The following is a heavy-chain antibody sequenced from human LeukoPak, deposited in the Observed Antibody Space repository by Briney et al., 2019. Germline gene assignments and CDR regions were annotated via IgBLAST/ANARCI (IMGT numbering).Heavy chain of an antibody. J-gene: IGHJ4*02. CDR2: IYYSGST. V-gene: IGHV4-31*03. D-gene: IGHD2-21*01. CDR3: ARTFRGYFDY. Sequence: TLSLTCTVSGGSISSGGYYWSWIRQHPGKGLEWIGYIYYSGSTYYNPSLKSRVTISVNTSKNQFSLKLSSVTAADTAVYYCARTFRGYFDYWGQGTLVTVSS. CDR1: GGSISSGGYY.